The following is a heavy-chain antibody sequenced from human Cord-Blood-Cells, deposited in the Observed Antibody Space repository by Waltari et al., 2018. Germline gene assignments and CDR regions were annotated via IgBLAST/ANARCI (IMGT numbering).Heavy chain of an antibody. D-gene: IGHD2-15*01. V-gene: IGHV3-30*04. J-gene: IGHJ3*02. CDR3: ARVKIGGTSRNALDI. Sequence: QVQLVESGGGVVQPGRSLRLSCAASGFTYSSYATHWVRQAPGTGLGGVAVISYDGSNKYYADSVKGRFTISRDNSKNTLYLQMNSLRAEDTAVYYCARVKIGGTSRNALDIWGQGTMVTVSS. CDR2: ISYDGSNK. CDR1: GFTYSSYA.